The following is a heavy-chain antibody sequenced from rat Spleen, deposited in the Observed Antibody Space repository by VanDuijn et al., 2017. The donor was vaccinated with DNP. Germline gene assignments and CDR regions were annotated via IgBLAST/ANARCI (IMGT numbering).Heavy chain of an antibody. Sequence: EVLLVESDGGLVQPGRSLKLSCAASGFTFSDYNMAWVRQAPAKGLEWVASISPAGLNSYYRDSVQGRFTISRDNAKNTLYLQMDSLRSEDTATYYCAREGDYGGYSAKFDYWGQGVMVTVSS. CDR3: AREGDYGGYSAKFDY. CDR2: ISPAGLNS. V-gene: IGHV5S23*01. CDR1: GFTFSDYN. D-gene: IGHD1-11*01. J-gene: IGHJ2*01.